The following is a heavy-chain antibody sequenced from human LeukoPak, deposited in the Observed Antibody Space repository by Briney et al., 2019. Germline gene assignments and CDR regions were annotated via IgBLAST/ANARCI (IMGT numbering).Heavy chain of an antibody. CDR2: ISGSGGST. CDR1: GFTFSSYA. Sequence: GGSLRLSCAASGFTFSSYAMSWVRQAPGKGLEWVSAISGSGGSTYYADSVKGRFTISRDNSKNTLYLQMNSLRAEDTAVYYCAKDWMDFWSGYYHDAFDIWGQGTLVTVSS. V-gene: IGHV3-23*01. D-gene: IGHD3-3*01. J-gene: IGHJ3*02. CDR3: AKDWMDFWSGYYHDAFDI.